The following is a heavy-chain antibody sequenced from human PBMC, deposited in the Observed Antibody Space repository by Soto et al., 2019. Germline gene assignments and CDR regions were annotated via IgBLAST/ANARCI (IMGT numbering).Heavy chain of an antibody. CDR2: IYYSGST. Sequence: SETLSLTCTVSGGSISSYYWSWIRQPPGKGLEWIGYIYYSGSTNYNPSLKSRVTISVDTSKNQFSLKLSSVTAADTAVYYCARQGYCSGGSCYLMHAFDIWGQGTMVTVSS. CDR3: ARQGYCSGGSCYLMHAFDI. CDR1: GGSISSYY. J-gene: IGHJ3*02. D-gene: IGHD2-15*01. V-gene: IGHV4-59*08.